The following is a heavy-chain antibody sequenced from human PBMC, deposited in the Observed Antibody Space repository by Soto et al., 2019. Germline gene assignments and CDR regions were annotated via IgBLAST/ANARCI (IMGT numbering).Heavy chain of an antibody. CDR3: ARGHDPIVNYYFDY. J-gene: IGHJ4*02. V-gene: IGHV4-31*03. CDR2: IYYSGST. CDR1: GGSISSGDYY. D-gene: IGHD1-20*01. Sequence: QVQLQESGPGLVKPSQTLSLTCTVSGGSISSGDYYWSWIRQHPGKGLEWIGYIYYSGSTYYNPSRKSRVTISVDTSKNQFSLKLSSVTAADTAVYYCARGHDPIVNYYFDYWGQGTLVTVSS.